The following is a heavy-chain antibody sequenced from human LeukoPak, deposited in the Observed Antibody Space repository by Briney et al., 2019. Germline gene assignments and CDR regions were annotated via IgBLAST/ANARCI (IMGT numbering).Heavy chain of an antibody. CDR3: TREAAAGIDY. J-gene: IGHJ4*02. CDR1: GFTFSTYW. CDR2: IKQDGSEK. D-gene: IGHD6-13*01. Sequence: GGSLRLSCAASGFTFSTYWMSWVRQAPGEGLEWVANIKQDGSEKYYLDSVKGRFTISRDNAKNSLYLQMNSLRAEDTAVYFCTREAAAGIDYWGQGTLVTASS. V-gene: IGHV3-7*01.